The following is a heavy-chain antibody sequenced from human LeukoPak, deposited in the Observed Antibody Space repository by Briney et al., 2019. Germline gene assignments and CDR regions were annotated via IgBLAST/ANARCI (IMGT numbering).Heavy chain of an antibody. CDR3: AKDSSSSLDY. V-gene: IGHV3-33*06. CDR2: IWYDGNNE. D-gene: IGHD6-6*01. Sequence: GGSLRLSCAASGFTFNTFGMHWVRQAPGKGLEWVAVIWYDGNNEYYADSVKGRSAISRDNSNNTLFLQMYSLRAEDTAVYYCAKDSSSSLDYWGQGTLVTVSS. J-gene: IGHJ4*02. CDR1: GFTFNTFG.